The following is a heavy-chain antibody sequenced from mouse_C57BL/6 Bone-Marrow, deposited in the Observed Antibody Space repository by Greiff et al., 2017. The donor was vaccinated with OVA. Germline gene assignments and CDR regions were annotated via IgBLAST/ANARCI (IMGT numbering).Heavy chain of an antibody. Sequence: EVKLVESGGDLVKPGGSLKLSCAASGFTFSSYGMSWVRQTPDKRLEWVATISSGGSYTYYPDSVKGRFTISRDNAKNTLYLQMSSLKSEDTAMYYCARHNYFWFAYWGQGTLVTVSA. V-gene: IGHV5-6*02. CDR1: GFTFSSYG. J-gene: IGHJ3*01. D-gene: IGHD1-3*01. CDR3: ARHNYFWFAY. CDR2: ISSGGSYT.